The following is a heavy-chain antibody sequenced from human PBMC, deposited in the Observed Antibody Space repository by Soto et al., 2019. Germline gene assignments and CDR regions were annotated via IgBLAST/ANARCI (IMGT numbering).Heavy chain of an antibody. CDR2: INPNSRGT. CDR3: ARVTLKAGNWFDP. Sequence: ASVKVSCKASGYTFTDYFIHWVRQAPGQGFEWMGWINPNSRGTNYAQKFQGRVTMTRDTSNSTAYMELRGLTSDDTAVYYCARVTLKAGNWFDPWGQGTLVTVSS. V-gene: IGHV1-2*02. J-gene: IGHJ5*02. CDR1: GYTFTDYF.